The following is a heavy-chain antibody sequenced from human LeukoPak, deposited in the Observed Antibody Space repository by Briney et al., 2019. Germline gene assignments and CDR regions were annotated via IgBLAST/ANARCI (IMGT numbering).Heavy chain of an antibody. D-gene: IGHD2-2*01. CDR1: GGSISSGGYY. J-gene: IGHJ4*02. CDR3: ARVITEYQLHYFDY. CDR2: IYYSGST. Sequence: SETLSLTCTVSGGSISSGGYYWRWIRQHPGKGLEWIGYIYYSGSTYYNPSLKGRVTISVDTSKNQFSLKLSSVTAADTAVYYCARVITEYQLHYFDYWGQGTLVTVSS. V-gene: IGHV4-31*03.